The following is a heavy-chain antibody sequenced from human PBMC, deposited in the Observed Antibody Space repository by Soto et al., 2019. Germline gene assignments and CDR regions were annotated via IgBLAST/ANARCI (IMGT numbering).Heavy chain of an antibody. J-gene: IGHJ6*02. CDR1: GFTFSNAW. D-gene: IGHD3-16*01. V-gene: IGHV3-15*01. Sequence: PGESLKISCAASGFTFSNAWMSWVRQAPGKGLEWVGRIKSKTDGGTTDYAAPVKGRFTISRDDSKNTLYLQMNSLKTEDTAVYYCTTAGGILYYYYGMDVWGQGTTVTVSS. CDR3: TTAGGILYYYYGMDV. CDR2: IKSKTDGGTT.